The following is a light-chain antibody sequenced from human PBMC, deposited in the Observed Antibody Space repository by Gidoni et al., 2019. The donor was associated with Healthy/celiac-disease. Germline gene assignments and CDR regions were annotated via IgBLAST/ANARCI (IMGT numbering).Light chain of an antibody. CDR2: GAS. CDR1: QSVSSNY. Sequence: EIVLTQSPGTLSLSPGERATLSCRASQSVSSNYLAWYQQTPGQAPRLLIYGASSRATGIPDRFSGSGSGTDFTLTLSRLEPEDFAVYSCQQYGSSPPGTFGQGTRLEIK. V-gene: IGKV3-20*01. J-gene: IGKJ5*01. CDR3: QQYGSSPPGT.